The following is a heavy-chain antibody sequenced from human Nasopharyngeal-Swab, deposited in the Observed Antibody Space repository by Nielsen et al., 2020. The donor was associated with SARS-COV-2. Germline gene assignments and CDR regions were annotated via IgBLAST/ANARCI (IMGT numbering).Heavy chain of an antibody. CDR3: AKGGSAEWLAFSYYGMDV. V-gene: IGHV3-23*01. D-gene: IGHD6-19*01. CDR1: GFTFSSYA. Sequence: GGSLRLSCAASGFTFSSYAMSWVRQAPGKGLEWVSAISGSGGSTYYAGSVKGRFTISRGNSKNTLYLQMNSLRAEDTAVYYCAKGGSAEWLAFSYYGMDVWGQGTTVTVSS. CDR2: ISGSGGST. J-gene: IGHJ6*02.